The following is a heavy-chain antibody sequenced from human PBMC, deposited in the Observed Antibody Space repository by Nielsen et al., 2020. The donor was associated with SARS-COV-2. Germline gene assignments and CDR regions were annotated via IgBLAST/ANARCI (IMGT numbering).Heavy chain of an antibody. CDR2: ISADGSHE. V-gene: IGHV3-30*03. Sequence: GESLKISCAASGFTFTYHGIHWFRQAPGKGLEWVALISADGSHEYYADSVKGRFTISRDNSKKTVSLQMSSLKHEDTAVYYCATADAYDYWGQGTVVTVSS. J-gene: IGHJ4*02. D-gene: IGHD2-2*01. CDR1: GFTFTYHG. CDR3: ATADAYDY.